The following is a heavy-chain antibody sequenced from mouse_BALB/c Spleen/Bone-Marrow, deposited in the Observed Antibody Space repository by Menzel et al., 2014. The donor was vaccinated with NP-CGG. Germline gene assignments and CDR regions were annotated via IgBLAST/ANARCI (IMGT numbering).Heavy chain of an antibody. V-gene: IGHV1S81*02. CDR2: NNPSNGGT. CDR3: TRLPH. J-gene: IGHJ4*01. CDR1: GYTFTNYY. Sequence: QVQLQQSGAELVKPGASVKLSCRASGYTFTNYYMYWVKQRPGQGLEWIGENNPSNGGTNFNEKFKSKATLTVDKSSSTAYMQLSSLTSEDSAVYYCTRLPHWGQGTSVTVSS.